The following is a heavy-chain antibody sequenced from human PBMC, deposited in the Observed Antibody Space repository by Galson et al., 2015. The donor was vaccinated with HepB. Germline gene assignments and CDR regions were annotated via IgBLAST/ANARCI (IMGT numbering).Heavy chain of an antibody. CDR1: GFTFSSYS. J-gene: IGHJ5*02. Sequence: SLRLSCAASGFTFSSYSMNWVRQAPGKGLEWVSSISSSSSYIYYADSVKGRFTISRDNAKNSLYLQMNSLRAEDTAVYYCARAGFASGYSYGDNWFDPWGQGTLVTVSS. D-gene: IGHD5-18*01. V-gene: IGHV3-21*01. CDR3: ARAGFASGYSYGDNWFDP. CDR2: ISSSSSYI.